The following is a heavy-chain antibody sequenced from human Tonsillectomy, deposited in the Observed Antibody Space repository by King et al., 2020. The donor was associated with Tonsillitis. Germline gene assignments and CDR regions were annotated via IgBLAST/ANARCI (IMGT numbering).Heavy chain of an antibody. CDR2: INPAGGGP. J-gene: IGHJ6*02. Sequence: QLVQSGAEVKKPGASVKLSCKASGYTFTFTIYHMHWVRQAPGQGLEWLGIINPAGGGPSYAQKFQGRVTMTRDTSASTVYLELSSLRSEDTAMYYCTRALRPDIEGVRDTYYGLDVWGQGTTVTVSS. CDR3: TRALRPDIEGVRDTYYGLDV. D-gene: IGHD2-2*01. CDR1: GYTFTFTIYH. V-gene: IGHV1-46*03.